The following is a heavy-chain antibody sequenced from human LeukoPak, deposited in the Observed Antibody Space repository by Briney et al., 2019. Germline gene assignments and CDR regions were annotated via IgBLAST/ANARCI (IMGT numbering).Heavy chain of an antibody. V-gene: IGHV3-23*01. J-gene: IGHJ4*02. D-gene: IGHD1-26*01. CDR3: AKAFGWELLYFDY. CDR1: GFTFGSYA. CDR2: ISGSGGST. Sequence: PGGSLRLSCAASGFTFGSYAMSWVRQAPGKGLEWVSAISGSGGSTYYADSVKGRFTISRDNSKNTLYLQMNSLRAEDTAVYYCAKAFGWELLYFDYWGQGTLVTVSS.